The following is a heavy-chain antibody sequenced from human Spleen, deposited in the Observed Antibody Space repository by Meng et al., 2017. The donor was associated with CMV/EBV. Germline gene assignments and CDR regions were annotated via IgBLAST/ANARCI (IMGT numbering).Heavy chain of an antibody. J-gene: IGHJ6*02. V-gene: IGHV3-7*03. Sequence: GESLKISCAASGFTFSSYWMSWVRLAPGKGLEWVANIKQDGSEKYYVDSVKGRFTISRDNAKNSLYLQMNSLGTEDTALYYCARVGLAMDVWGQGTTVTVSS. CDR1: GFTFSSYW. CDR3: ARVGLAMDV. CDR2: IKQDGSEK. D-gene: IGHD3-16*01.